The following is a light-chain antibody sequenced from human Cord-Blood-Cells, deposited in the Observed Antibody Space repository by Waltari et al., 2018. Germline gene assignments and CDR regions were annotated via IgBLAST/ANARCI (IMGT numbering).Light chain of an antibody. CDR1: QGISNY. J-gene: IGKJ4*01. Sequence: DIQMTQSPSSLSASVGDRVTITCRASQGISNYLAWYQQKPGKVPKLLIYAASTLQSGVPSRFSGSGSGTDFALTISSLQPEDVATYYCQKYNSAPAFGGGTKVEIK. CDR2: AAS. CDR3: QKYNSAPA. V-gene: IGKV1-27*01.